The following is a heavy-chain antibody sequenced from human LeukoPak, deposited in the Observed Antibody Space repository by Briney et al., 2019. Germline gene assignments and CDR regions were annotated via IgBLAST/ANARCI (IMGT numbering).Heavy chain of an antibody. Sequence: ASVKVSCKASGYTFTSYGITWVRQAPGQGFEWIGWISGYNGDTNYAQNLQGRVTLTTDSSTSTAYMELRSLTSADTAVYYCARDLGQQLPEGVDYWGQGALVTVSS. J-gene: IGHJ4*02. CDR3: ARDLGQQLPEGVDY. CDR1: GYTFTSYG. CDR2: ISGYNGDT. V-gene: IGHV1-18*01. D-gene: IGHD6-13*01.